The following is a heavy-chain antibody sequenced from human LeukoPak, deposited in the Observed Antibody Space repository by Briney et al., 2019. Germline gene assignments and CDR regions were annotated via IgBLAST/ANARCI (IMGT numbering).Heavy chain of an antibody. CDR3: AKANYYDSSGYYYSPDWYFDL. CDR1: GFTFDDYA. D-gene: IGHD3-22*01. J-gene: IGHJ2*01. CDR2: ISWNSGSI. V-gene: IGHV3-9*03. Sequence: GRSLRLSCAASGFTFDDYAMHWVRQAPGKGLEWVSGISWNSGSIGYADSVKGRFTIPRDNAKNSLYLQMNSLRAEDMALYYCAKANYYDSSGYYYSPDWYFDLWGRGTLVTVSS.